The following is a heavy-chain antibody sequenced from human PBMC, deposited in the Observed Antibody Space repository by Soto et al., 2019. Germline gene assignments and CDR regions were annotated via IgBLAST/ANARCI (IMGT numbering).Heavy chain of an antibody. CDR2: IYYSGST. J-gene: IGHJ6*02. CDR1: GGSISSYY. V-gene: IGHV4-59*12. D-gene: IGHD3-10*01. Sequence: SETLSLTCTVSGGSISSYYWSWIRQPPGKGLEWIGYIYYSGSTNYNPSLKSRVTISVDTSKNQFSLKLSSVTAADTAVYYCAKSSVLLWFGDGGYYGMDVWGQGTTVTVSS. CDR3: AKSSVLLWFGDGGYYGMDV.